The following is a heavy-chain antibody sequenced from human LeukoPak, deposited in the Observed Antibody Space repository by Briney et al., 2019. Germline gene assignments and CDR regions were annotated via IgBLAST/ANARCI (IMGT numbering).Heavy chain of an antibody. Sequence: GGSLRLSCAASGFTFSSYGMHWVRQAPGKGLEWVAFIRYDGSNKYYADSVKGRFTISRDNSKNTLYLQMNSLRAEDTAVYYCAKDGGGGGLRYFDCPDYWGQGTLVAVSS. D-gene: IGHD3-9*01. CDR1: GFTFSSYG. J-gene: IGHJ4*02. CDR2: IRYDGSNK. CDR3: AKDGGGGGLRYFDCPDY. V-gene: IGHV3-30*02.